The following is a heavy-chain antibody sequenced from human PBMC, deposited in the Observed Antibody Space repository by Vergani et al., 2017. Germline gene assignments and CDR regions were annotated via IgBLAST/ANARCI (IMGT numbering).Heavy chain of an antibody. V-gene: IGHV3-23*01. CDR1: GFTFSSYA. Sequence: EVQLLESGGGLVQPGGSLRLSCAASGFTFSSYAMSWVRQAPGKGLEWVSAISGSGGSTYYADSVKGRFTISRDNSKNTLYLQMNSLRAEDTAVYYCARERGVLGAAGTDNWFDPWGQGTLVTVSS. J-gene: IGHJ5*02. CDR2: ISGSGGST. D-gene: IGHD6-13*01. CDR3: ARERGVLGAAGTDNWFDP.